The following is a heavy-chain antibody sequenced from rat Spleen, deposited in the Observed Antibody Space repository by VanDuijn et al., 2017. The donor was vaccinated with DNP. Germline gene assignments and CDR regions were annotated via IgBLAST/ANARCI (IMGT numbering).Heavy chain of an antibody. V-gene: IGHV5-22*01. CDR3: ARGVYYYSETYWYFDF. CDR2: ITYDGSST. Sequence: EVQLVESGGGLVQPGRSLKLSCAASGFTFSDYYMAWVRQAPTRGLEWVAYITYDGSSTYYGDSVKGRFTISRDNAKSTLYLQMNSLRSEDMATYYCARGVYYYSETYWYFDFWGPGTMVTVSS. CDR1: GFTFSDYY. J-gene: IGHJ1*01. D-gene: IGHD1-1*01.